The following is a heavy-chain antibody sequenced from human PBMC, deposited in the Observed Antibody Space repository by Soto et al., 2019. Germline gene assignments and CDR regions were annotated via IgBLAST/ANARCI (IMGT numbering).Heavy chain of an antibody. Sequence: WGSLILSCSASGFTFIIYSMNWVRQAAGEGLEWFSSISSSSSYIYYADSVKGRFTISRDNAKNSLYLQMNSLRAEDTAVYYCARARGYSGYDYNYYYYGMDVWGQGTTVTVSS. CDR1: GFTFIIYS. D-gene: IGHD5-12*01. CDR3: ARARGYSGYDYNYYYYGMDV. V-gene: IGHV3-21*01. J-gene: IGHJ6*02. CDR2: ISSSSSYI.